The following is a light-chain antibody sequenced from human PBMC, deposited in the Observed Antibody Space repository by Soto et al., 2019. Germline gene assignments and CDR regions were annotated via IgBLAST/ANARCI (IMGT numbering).Light chain of an antibody. J-gene: IGKJ4*01. V-gene: IGKV3-20*01. CDR3: QQYGSSPLT. Sequence: EIVLTQSPGTLSLSPGERATLSCRASQYVSTTFFAWYQQKPGQAPRLLIYGTSHRATGIPDRFSGSGSGTDFTLTISRPEPEDFAVYYCQQYGSSPLTFGGGTRMEIK. CDR1: QYVSTTF. CDR2: GTS.